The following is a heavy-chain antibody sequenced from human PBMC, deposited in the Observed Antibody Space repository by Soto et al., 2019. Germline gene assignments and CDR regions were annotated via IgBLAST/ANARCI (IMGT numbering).Heavy chain of an antibody. V-gene: IGHV3-49*04. CDR1: GFTFADYP. Sequence: GGSLRLSCTGSGFTFADYPISWVRQAPGTGLGWLGFIRRQEHGGRTAYAATVKGSITIHKYDSRRIAFLQRNTLKTEDLDVYYCSRVDKRNSWGQGT. D-gene: IGHD1-7*01. CDR3: SRVDKRNS. CDR2: IRRQEHGGRT. J-gene: IGHJ1*01.